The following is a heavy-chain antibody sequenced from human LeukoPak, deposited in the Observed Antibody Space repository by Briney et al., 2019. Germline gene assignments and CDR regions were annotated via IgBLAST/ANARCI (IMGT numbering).Heavy chain of an antibody. D-gene: IGHD2-15*01. CDR3: XRVCSGGSCRDY. J-gene: IGHJ4*02. CDR2: IMQDGSXK. Sequence: GGSLRLSCAVSGFTFSSYWMSWVRQAPGKGLEWVANIMQDGSXKYYVDSVKGRFTISRDNAKNSLYLQMNSLRAEDTAVYYCXRVCSGGSCRDYWGQGTLVTVSS. V-gene: IGHV3-7*01. CDR1: GFTFSSYW.